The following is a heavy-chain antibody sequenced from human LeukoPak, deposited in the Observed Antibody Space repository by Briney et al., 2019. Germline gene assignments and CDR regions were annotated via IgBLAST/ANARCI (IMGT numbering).Heavy chain of an antibody. D-gene: IGHD1-26*01. CDR2: TYYRSKWYN. J-gene: IGHJ4*02. V-gene: IGHV6-1*01. CDR1: GDSVSSNSAA. Sequence: SQTLSLTCAISGDSVSSNSAAWKWSRQSPSRGLEWLGRTYYRSKWYNEYAVSGKSRIIINPDTSKNQFSLQLNSVTPEDTAVYYCAKGEKSSGRVFACWGQGTLVTVYS. CDR3: AKGEKSSGRVFAC.